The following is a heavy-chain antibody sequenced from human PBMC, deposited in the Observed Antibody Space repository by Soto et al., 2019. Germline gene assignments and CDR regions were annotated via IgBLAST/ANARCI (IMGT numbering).Heavy chain of an antibody. D-gene: IGHD6-19*01. Sequence: QGQLVESGGGVVQPGRSLRLSCAASGLDFTTFPMHWVRQAPGKGLDWVASISHDGKEQHYAASVKGRFTIARDNSRNALYLEMDSLRPEDTAVYYCAKDLLEQWLSPLQYNYNAMDVWGQGTTVTVSS. V-gene: IGHV3-30*18. CDR3: AKDLLEQWLSPLQYNYNAMDV. J-gene: IGHJ6*02. CDR1: GLDFTTFP. CDR2: ISHDGKEQ.